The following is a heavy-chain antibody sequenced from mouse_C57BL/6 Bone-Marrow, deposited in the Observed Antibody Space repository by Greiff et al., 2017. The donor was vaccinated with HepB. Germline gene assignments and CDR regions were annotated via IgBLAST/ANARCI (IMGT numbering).Heavy chain of an antibody. V-gene: IGHV1-18*01. CDR1: GYTFTDYN. J-gene: IGHJ1*03. D-gene: IGHD4-1*01. Sequence: EVQLQQSGPELVKPGASVKIPCKASGYTFTDYNMDWVKQSHGKSLEWIGDINPNNGGTIYNQKFKGKATLTVDKSSSTAYMELRSLTSEDTAVYYCARLGGDWYFDVWGTGTTVTVSS. CDR2: INPNNGGT. CDR3: ARLGGDWYFDV.